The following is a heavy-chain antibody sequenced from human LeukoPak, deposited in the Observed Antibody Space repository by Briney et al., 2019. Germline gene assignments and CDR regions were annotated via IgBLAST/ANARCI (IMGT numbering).Heavy chain of an antibody. V-gene: IGHV3-9*01. Sequence: GGSLRLSCAASGFTFDDYAMHWVRQAPGKGLEWVSGISWNSDSIDYADSVKGRFTISRDNSKNSLYLQMNSLRAEDTAVYYCARESGSSSLFDYWGQGTLVTVSS. J-gene: IGHJ4*02. D-gene: IGHD6-6*01. CDR2: ISWNSDSI. CDR1: GFTFDDYA. CDR3: ARESGSSSLFDY.